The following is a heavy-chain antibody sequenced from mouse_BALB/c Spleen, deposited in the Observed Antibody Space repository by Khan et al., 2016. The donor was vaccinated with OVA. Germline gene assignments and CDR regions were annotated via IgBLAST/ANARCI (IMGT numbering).Heavy chain of an antibody. V-gene: IGHV2-9*02. CDR1: GFSLTSYG. Sequence: QVQLKESGPGLVAPSQSLSITCTVSGFSLTSYGVHWVRQPPGKGLEWLGIIWAGGSTNYNSALMSRLSISKDHSKSQVFLKMNSLQTDDTAMYYCARKTTAAPYWGQGTLVTVSA. CDR3: ARKTTAAPY. CDR2: IWAGGST. J-gene: IGHJ3*01. D-gene: IGHD1-2*01.